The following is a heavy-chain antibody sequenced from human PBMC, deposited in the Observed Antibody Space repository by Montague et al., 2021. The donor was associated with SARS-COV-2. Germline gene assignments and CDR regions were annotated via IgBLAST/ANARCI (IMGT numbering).Heavy chain of an antibody. CDR3: ARDQQLAVDY. CDR1: GFTFSSYA. D-gene: IGHD6-13*01. Sequence: SLRLSLSASGFTFSSYAMHWVRQAPGKGLEWVAVISYDGSNKYYADSVKGRFTISRDNSKNTLYLQMNSLRAEDTAVYYCARDQQLAVDYWGQGTLVTVSS. CDR2: ISYDGSNK. J-gene: IGHJ4*02. V-gene: IGHV3-30-3*01.